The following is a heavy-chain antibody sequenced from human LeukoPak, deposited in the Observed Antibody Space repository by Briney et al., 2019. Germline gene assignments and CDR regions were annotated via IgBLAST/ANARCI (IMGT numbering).Heavy chain of an antibody. J-gene: IGHJ4*02. CDR2: IKNDGSDK. Sequence: GGALRLSRGAPGFNFCAAWMTRVRQAPGKGLEWVATIKNDGSDKYYVDSVKGRFTLSRDNAKNSVYLQMNSLRVEDTAVYYCVNLGYSDGGQGTLVTVSS. CDR1: GFNFCAAW. CDR3: VNLGYSD. D-gene: IGHD5-12*01. V-gene: IGHV3-7*01.